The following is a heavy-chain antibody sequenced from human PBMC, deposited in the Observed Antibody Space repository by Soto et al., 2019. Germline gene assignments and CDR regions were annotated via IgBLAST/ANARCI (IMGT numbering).Heavy chain of an antibody. D-gene: IGHD6-19*01. V-gene: IGHV3-74*01. CDR3: ARHTSGWHYYDY. CDR2: LNEDGSFT. J-gene: IGHJ4*02. Sequence: LRLSCVASEFTFSSYWMHWVRQTPGKGLVWVSRLNEDGSFTSYADSVKGRFTIFRDNAKNTLYLQMNSLRAEDTAVYCCARHTSGWHYYDYWGQGTPVTVS. CDR1: EFTFSSYW.